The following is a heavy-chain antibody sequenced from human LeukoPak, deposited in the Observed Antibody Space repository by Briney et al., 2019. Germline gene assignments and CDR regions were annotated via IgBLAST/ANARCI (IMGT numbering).Heavy chain of an antibody. CDR2: ISSSSSYI. V-gene: IGHV3-21*01. J-gene: IGHJ4*01. D-gene: IGHD6-6*01. Sequence: PGGSLRLSCAASGFTFSSYSMNWVRQAPGKGLEWVSSISSSSSYIYYADSVKGRFTISRDNAKNSLYLQMNSLRAEDTAVYYCARLGSSELXXDYWGXXXXVTVSS. CDR3: ARLGSSELXXDY. CDR1: GFTFSSYS.